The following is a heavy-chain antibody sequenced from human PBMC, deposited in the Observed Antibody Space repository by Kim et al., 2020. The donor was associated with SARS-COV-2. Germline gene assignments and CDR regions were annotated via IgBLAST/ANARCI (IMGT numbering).Heavy chain of an antibody. CDR3: AKDLAGWGVPRGSFDY. V-gene: IGHV3-23*01. D-gene: IGHD3-16*01. J-gene: IGHJ4*02. Sequence: VKGRFTIARDNSKKTLYLQMNSLRAEDAAVYYCAKDLAGWGVPRGSFDYWGQGTLVTVSS.